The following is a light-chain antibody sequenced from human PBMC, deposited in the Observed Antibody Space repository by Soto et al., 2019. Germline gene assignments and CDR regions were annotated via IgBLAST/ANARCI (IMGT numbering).Light chain of an antibody. CDR3: QSYDSSLSGSVV. V-gene: IGLV1-40*01. CDR2: GNS. CDR1: SSNIGAGYD. J-gene: IGLJ2*01. Sequence: QSVLTQPPSVSGAPGQRVTISCTGSSSNIGAGYDVHWYQQLPGTAPKLLIYGNSNRHSGVPDRFSGSKSGTSASLAITGLQAEDEADYYGQSYDSSLSGSVVFGGGTKVTVL.